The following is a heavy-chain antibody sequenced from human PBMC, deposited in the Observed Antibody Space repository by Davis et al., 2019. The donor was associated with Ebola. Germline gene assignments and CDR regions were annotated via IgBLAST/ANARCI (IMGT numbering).Heavy chain of an antibody. CDR3: ASPLVSGYYYGMDV. D-gene: IGHD2-15*01. J-gene: IGHJ6*02. CDR2: ISSSSSYI. CDR1: GFTFSDYY. V-gene: IGHV3-11*06. Sequence: GESLKISCVVSGFTFSDYYMSWIRQAPGKGLEWVSSISSSSSYIYYADSVKGRFTISRDNAKNSLYLQMNSLRAEDTAVYYCASPLVSGYYYGMDVWGQGTTVTVSS.